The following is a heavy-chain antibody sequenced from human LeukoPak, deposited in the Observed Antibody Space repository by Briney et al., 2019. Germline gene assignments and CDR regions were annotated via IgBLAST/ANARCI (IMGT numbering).Heavy chain of an antibody. CDR1: GFTFSSYE. CDR3: ARESVTMVRRAFDI. CDR2: ISSSGSTI. Sequence: GGSLRLSCAASGFTFSSYEMNWVHQAPGKGLEWVSYISSSGSTIYCADSVKGRFTISRDNAKNSLYLQTNSLRAEDTAVYYCARESVTMVRRAFDIWGQGTMVTVSS. V-gene: IGHV3-48*03. J-gene: IGHJ3*02. D-gene: IGHD3-10*01.